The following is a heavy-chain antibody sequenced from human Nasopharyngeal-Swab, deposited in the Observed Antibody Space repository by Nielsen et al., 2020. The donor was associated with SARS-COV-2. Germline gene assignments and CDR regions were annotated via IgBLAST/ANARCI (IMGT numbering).Heavy chain of an antibody. J-gene: IGHJ4*02. CDR2: INAGNGNT. Sequence: ASVKVSCKASRYTFTSYAMHWVRQAPGQRLEWMGWINAGNGNTKYSQKFQGRVTITRDTSASTAYMELSSLRSEDTAVYYCARETPYGDFPHFDYWGQGTLVTVSS. V-gene: IGHV1-3*01. D-gene: IGHD4-17*01. CDR1: RYTFTSYA. CDR3: ARETPYGDFPHFDY.